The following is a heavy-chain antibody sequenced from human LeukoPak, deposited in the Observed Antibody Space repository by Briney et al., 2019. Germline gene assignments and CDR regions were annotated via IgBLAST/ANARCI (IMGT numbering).Heavy chain of an antibody. V-gene: IGHV3-23*01. CDR3: ARGRTSIAVAGTGIYYYYGMDV. Sequence: GGSLRLSCAASGFTFSNCAMSWVRQAPGEGLEWISAMSGSGDKTHYADSVKGRFTISRDNSKNTLYLQMNSLTAEDTAVYYCARGRTSIAVAGTGIYYYYGMDVWGQGTTVTVSS. CDR2: MSGSGDKT. CDR1: GFTFSNCA. J-gene: IGHJ6*02. D-gene: IGHD6-19*01.